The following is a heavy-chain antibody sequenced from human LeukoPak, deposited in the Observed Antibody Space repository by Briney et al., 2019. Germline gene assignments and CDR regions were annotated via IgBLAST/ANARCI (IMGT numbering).Heavy chain of an antibody. CDR1: GDSVSSAA. D-gene: IGHD2-2*01. CDR2: TYYRSKWYN. Sequence: SQTLSLTCAISGDSVSSAAWNWNRQSPSRGLEWLGRTYYRSKWYNDYAVSVKSRITINPDTSKNQFSLQLNSVTPEDTAVYYCARGGIGYCASSSCYFDYWGQGTLVTVSS. CDR3: ARGGIGYCASSSCYFDY. J-gene: IGHJ4*02. V-gene: IGHV6-1*01.